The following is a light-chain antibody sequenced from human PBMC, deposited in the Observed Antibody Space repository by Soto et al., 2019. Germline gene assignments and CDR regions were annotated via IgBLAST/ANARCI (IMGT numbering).Light chain of an antibody. V-gene: IGKV3-11*01. CDR3: QQYNNWPGGT. CDR1: QSVSSY. J-gene: IGKJ1*01. CDR2: DAS. Sequence: EIVLTQSPATLSLSPGERATLSCRASQSVSSYLAWYQQKPGQAPRLLIYDASNRATGIPARFSGSGSGTDFTLTISSLQSEDFAVYYCQQYNNWPGGTFGQGTKVDIK.